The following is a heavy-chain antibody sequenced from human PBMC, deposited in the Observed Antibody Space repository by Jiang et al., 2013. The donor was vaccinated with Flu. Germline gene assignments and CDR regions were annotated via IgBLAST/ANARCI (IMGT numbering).Heavy chain of an antibody. D-gene: IGHD6-19*01. J-gene: IGHJ4*02. CDR3: ARVRAVAAPFDY. V-gene: IGHV3-53*01. Sequence: KGRFTISRDNSKNTLYLQMNSLRAEDTAVYYCARVRAVAAPFDYWGQGTLVTVSS.